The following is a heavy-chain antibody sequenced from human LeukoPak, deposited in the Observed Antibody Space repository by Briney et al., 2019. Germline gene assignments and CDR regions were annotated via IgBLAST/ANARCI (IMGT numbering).Heavy chain of an antibody. Sequence: GGSLRLSCAASGFTFSSYAMSWVRQAPGKGLEWVSAISGSGGSTYYADSVKGRFTISRDKSKNTLYLQMNSLRAEDTAVYYCAISTSWSSTGGFDYWGQGTLVTVSS. CDR2: ISGSGGST. J-gene: IGHJ4*02. CDR1: GFTFSSYA. CDR3: AISTSWSSTGGFDY. D-gene: IGHD6-13*01. V-gene: IGHV3-23*01.